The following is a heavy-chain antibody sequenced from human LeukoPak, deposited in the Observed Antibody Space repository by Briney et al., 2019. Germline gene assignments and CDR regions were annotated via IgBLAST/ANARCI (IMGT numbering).Heavy chain of an antibody. J-gene: IGHJ3*02. V-gene: IGHV3-23*01. Sequence: AGGSLRLSCAASGFTFSSYAVSWVRQAPGKGLEWVSAISGSGGSTYYADSVKGRFTIPRDNSKNTLYLQMNSLRAEDTAVYYCANWPDAFDIWGQGTMVTVSS. CDR1: GFTFSSYA. CDR3: ANWPDAFDI. CDR2: ISGSGGST.